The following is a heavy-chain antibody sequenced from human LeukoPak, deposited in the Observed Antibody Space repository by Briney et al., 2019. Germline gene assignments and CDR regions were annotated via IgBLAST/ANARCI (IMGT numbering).Heavy chain of an antibody. Sequence: PGGSLRLSCAASGFTFSDYSMNWVHQAPGKGLEWISYITSSSSSMYYADSVKGRFTISRDNAKSSLYLQMNSLRAEDTAVYYCARVSGSYGDSAYWGQGTLVTVSS. CDR2: ITSSSSSM. V-gene: IGHV3-48*04. CDR3: ARVSGSYGDSAY. D-gene: IGHD1-26*01. CDR1: GFTFSDYS. J-gene: IGHJ4*02.